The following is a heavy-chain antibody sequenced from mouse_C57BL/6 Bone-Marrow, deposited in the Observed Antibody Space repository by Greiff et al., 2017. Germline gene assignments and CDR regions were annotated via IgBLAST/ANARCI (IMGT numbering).Heavy chain of an antibody. CDR1: GFNIKDDY. D-gene: IGHD1-1*01. V-gene: IGHV14-4*01. CDR2: IDPENGDT. J-gene: IGHJ1*03. CDR3: TTGTVVATEYFDV. Sequence: VQLQQSGAELVRPGASVKLSCTASGFNIKDDYMHWVQQRPEQGLEWIGWIDPENGDTEYASKFQGKATITADTSSNTAYLQLSSLTSEDTAVYYCTTGTVVATEYFDVWGTGTTVTVSS.